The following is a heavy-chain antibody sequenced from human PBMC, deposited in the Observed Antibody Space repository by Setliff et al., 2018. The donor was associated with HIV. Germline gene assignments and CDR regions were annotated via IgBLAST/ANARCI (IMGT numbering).Heavy chain of an antibody. CDR3: ARDRGVRGANDAFNI. J-gene: IGHJ3*02. CDR1: GFTFTSYA. V-gene: IGHV7-4-1*02. D-gene: IGHD3-10*01. Sequence: ASVKVSCKAFGFTFTSYALNWVRQAPGQGLEWMGWINTYTANPMYAQGFTGRFVFSLDTSVRTAYLQISSLKAEDTALYYCARDRGVRGANDAFNIWGLGTMVTVSS. CDR2: INTYTANP.